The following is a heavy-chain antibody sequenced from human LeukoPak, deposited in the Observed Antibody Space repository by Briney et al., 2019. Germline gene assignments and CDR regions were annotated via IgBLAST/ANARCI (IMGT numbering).Heavy chain of an antibody. V-gene: IGHV3-74*01. D-gene: IGHD2-2*01. J-gene: IGHJ3*02. Sequence: QPGGSLRLSCVASGFTFSSYWMHWVRQVPGKGPVWVSRINSDGRITSYADSVKGRFTISRDNAKNTLYLQMNSLRAEDTAVYSCARVGVPQYAFDILGQGTWVTVSS. CDR1: GFTFSSYW. CDR2: INSDGRIT. CDR3: ARVGVPQYAFDI.